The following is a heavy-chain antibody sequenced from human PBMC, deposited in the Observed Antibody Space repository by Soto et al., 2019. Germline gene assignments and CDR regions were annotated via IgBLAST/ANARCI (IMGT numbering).Heavy chain of an antibody. D-gene: IGHD2-21*02. CDR3: ARLASRGDSSYYFDC. CDR2: INAGNGNT. V-gene: IGHV1-3*01. J-gene: IGHJ4*02. CDR1: GYTFTSYG. Sequence: GASVKVSCKASGYTFTSYGRHWVRQAPGQRLEWMGWINAGNGNTKYSQKFQGRVTITRDTSASTAYMELSSLRSEDTAVYYCARLASRGDSSYYFDCWGQGTLVTVSS.